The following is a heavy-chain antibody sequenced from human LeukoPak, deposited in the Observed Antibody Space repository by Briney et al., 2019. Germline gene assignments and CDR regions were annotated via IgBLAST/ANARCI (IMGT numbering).Heavy chain of an antibody. CDR2: ISAYNGNT. D-gene: IGHD4-17*01. Sequence: ASVKVSCTASGYTFTSYGISWVRQAPGQGLEWMGWISAYNGNTNYAQKLQGRVTMTTDTSTSTAYMELRSLRSDDTAVYYCARHYGDYVLSGFDPWGQGTLVTVSS. J-gene: IGHJ5*02. CDR3: ARHYGDYVLSGFDP. CDR1: GYTFTSYG. V-gene: IGHV1-18*01.